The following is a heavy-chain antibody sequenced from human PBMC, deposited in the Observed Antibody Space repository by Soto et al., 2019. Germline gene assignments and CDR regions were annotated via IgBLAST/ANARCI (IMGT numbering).Heavy chain of an antibody. CDR3: ARLGGSGGDSIEH. D-gene: IGHD3-10*01. CDR1: GFPFSKYG. Sequence: QVQLVESGGGVVQPGRSLRLSCAASGFPFSKYGMHWVRQAPGKGLEWVAIIWYVGSKKYYGDSVKGRFTISRDNSKDTLFLQMNSLRADDTAMYYCARLGGSGGDSIEHWGQGTLVTVSS. CDR2: IWYVGSKK. J-gene: IGHJ4*02. V-gene: IGHV3-33*01.